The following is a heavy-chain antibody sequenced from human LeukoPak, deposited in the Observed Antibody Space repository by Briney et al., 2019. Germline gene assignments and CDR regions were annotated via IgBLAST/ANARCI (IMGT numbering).Heavy chain of an antibody. CDR3: ARGLAVAGAFDI. CDR1: GFTFSSYE. J-gene: IGHJ3*02. CDR2: ISSSGSTI. D-gene: IGHD6-19*01. V-gene: IGHV3-48*03. Sequence: GGSLRLSCAASGFTFSSYEMNWVRQAPGKGLEWVSYISSSGSTIYYADSVKGRFTISRDNAKNSLYLQMNSLRAEDTAVYYCARGLAVAGAFDIWGQGTMVTVSS.